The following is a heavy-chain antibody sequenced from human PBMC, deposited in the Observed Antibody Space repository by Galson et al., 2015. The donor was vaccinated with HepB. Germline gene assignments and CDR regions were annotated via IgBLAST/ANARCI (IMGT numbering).Heavy chain of an antibody. Sequence: SVKVSCKASGYTFTGYYMHWVRQAPGQGLEWMGWINPNSGGTNYAQKFQGRVTMTRDTSISTAYMELSRLRSDDTAVHYFARDRGAVAGMSWGQGTLVTVSS. V-gene: IGHV1-2*02. CDR3: ARDRGAVAGMS. D-gene: IGHD6-19*01. CDR1: GYTFTGYY. J-gene: IGHJ5*02. CDR2: INPNSGGT.